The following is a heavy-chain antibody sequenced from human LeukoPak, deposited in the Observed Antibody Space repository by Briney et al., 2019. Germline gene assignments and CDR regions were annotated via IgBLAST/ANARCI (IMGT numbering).Heavy chain of an antibody. CDR2: FDPEDGET. D-gene: IGHD1-26*01. Sequence: GASVKVSCKVSGYTLTELSMHWVRQAPGKGLEWMGGFDPEDGETIYARKFQGRVTMTEDTSTDTAYMELSSLRSEDTAVYYCATGNSGSYYVLNWFDPWGQGTLVTVSS. V-gene: IGHV1-24*01. J-gene: IGHJ5*02. CDR3: ATGNSGSYYVLNWFDP. CDR1: GYTLTELS.